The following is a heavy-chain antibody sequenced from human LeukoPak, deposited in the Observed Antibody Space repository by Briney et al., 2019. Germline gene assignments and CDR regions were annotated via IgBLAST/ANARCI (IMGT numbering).Heavy chain of an antibody. V-gene: IGHV1-8*01. CDR2: INPDSDNT. D-gene: IGHD6-19*01. CDR1: GYTFTSYD. J-gene: IGHJ5*02. CDR3: AIGAVGFDP. Sequence: ASVKVSCKASGYTFTSYDIHWVRQATGQGLEWMGWINPDSDNTDYAQKFQARVTITRNTSISTAYMELSSLRSEDTAVYYCAIGAVGFDPWGQGTLVTVSS.